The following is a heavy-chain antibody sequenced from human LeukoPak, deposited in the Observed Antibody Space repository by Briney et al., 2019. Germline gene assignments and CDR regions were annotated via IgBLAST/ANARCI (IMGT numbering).Heavy chain of an antibody. CDR1: GGTFSSYA. Sequence: SVKVSCKASGGTFSSYATSWVRQAPGQGLEWMGGIIPIFGTANYAQKFQGRVTITTDESTSTAYMELSSLRSEDTAVYYCASRSYDSSGSNDYWGQGTLVTVSS. CDR2: IIPIFGTA. D-gene: IGHD3-22*01. V-gene: IGHV1-69*05. J-gene: IGHJ4*02. CDR3: ASRSYDSSGSNDY.